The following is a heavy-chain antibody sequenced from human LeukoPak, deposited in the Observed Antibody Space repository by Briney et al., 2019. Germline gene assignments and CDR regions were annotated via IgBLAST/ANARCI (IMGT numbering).Heavy chain of an antibody. J-gene: IGHJ3*02. CDR3: ARHVPCSSTSCYGRGDAFDI. Sequence: SETLSLTCTVSGGSISSSSYYRGWIRQPPGKGLEWIGSIYYSGSTYYNPSLKSRVTISVDTSKNQFSLKLSSVTAADTAVYYCARHVPCSSTSCYGRGDAFDIWGQGTMVTVSS. CDR1: GGSISSSSYY. D-gene: IGHD2-2*01. CDR2: IYYSGST. V-gene: IGHV4-39*01.